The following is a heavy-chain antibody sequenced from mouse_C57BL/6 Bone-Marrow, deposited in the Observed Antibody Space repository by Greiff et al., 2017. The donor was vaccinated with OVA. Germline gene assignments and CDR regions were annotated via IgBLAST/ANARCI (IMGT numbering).Heavy chain of an antibody. CDR1: GYTFTDYY. D-gene: IGHD2-5*01. Sequence: VQLQQSGPELVKPGASVKISCKASGYTFTDYYMNWVKQSHGKGLEWIGDINPNNGGTSYNQTFKGKATLTVDKSSSTAYMELRSLTSEDSAVYYCARRPYYRNPYFDYWGQGTTLTVSS. V-gene: IGHV1-26*01. J-gene: IGHJ2*01. CDR2: INPNNGGT. CDR3: ARRPYYRNPYFDY.